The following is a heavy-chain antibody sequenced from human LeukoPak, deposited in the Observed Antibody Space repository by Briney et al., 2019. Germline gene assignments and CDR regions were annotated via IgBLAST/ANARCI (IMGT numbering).Heavy chain of an antibody. J-gene: IGHJ4*02. D-gene: IGHD3-22*01. Sequence: PSETLSLTYTVSGGSISSYYWSWIRQPPGKGLEWIGYIYYSGSTNYNPSLKSRVTISVDTSKDQFSLKLSSVTAADTAVYYCARACYYDSSGYYFLDYWGQGTLVTVSS. V-gene: IGHV4-59*01. CDR2: IYYSGST. CDR1: GGSISSYY. CDR3: ARACYYDSSGYYFLDY.